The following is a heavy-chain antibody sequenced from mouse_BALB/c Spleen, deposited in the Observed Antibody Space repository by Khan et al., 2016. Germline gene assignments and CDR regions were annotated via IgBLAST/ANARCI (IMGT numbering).Heavy chain of an antibody. D-gene: IGHD2-2*01. CDR2: INTYTGAP. CDR3: ARGAMVTTGGYFDV. J-gene: IGHJ1*01. CDR1: GYTFTNSG. V-gene: IGHV9-1*02. Sequence: QIQLVQSGPELKKPGETVKISCKASGYTFTNSGMNWVKQAPGKGLKWVGWINTYTGAPTYADDFKGRFAFSLESSASTPYLQINNLKNEDMATYFCARGAMVTTGGYFDVWGAGTTVTVSS.